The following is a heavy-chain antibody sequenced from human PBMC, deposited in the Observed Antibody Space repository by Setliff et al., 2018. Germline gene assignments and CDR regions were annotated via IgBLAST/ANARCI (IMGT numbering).Heavy chain of an antibody. Sequence: SETLSLTCTASGYSISSGYYWGWIRQPPGKGLEWIGNIYYNGNTNYNPSLKSRVTISVDTSKNQFSLWLSSVTAADTAVYYCAREQPGGYNRFDWWGQGTLVTVSS. CDR3: AREQPGGYNRFDW. D-gene: IGHD5-12*01. V-gene: IGHV4-38-2*02. J-gene: IGHJ4*02. CDR2: IYYNGNT. CDR1: GYSISSGYY.